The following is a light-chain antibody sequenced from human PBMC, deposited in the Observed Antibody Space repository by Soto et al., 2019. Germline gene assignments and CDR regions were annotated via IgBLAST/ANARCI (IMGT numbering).Light chain of an antibody. V-gene: IGKV3-20*01. J-gene: IGKJ5*01. CDR2: GAS. Sequence: EIVLTQSPGTLSLSPGERATLSCRASQSVSSSYLAWYQQKPGQAPRHLIYGASSRATGIPDRFSGSGSGTDFTLTISRLEPEDFAVYYCQQFDTFGQGTRLEIK. CDR1: QSVSSSY. CDR3: QQFDT.